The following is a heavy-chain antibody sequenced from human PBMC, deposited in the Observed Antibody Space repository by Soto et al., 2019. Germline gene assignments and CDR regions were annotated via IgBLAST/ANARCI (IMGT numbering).Heavy chain of an antibody. V-gene: IGHV1-69*13. CDR2: IIPIFGTA. CDR3: ARGGLRFLEQNWFDP. CDR1: GGTFSSYA. D-gene: IGHD3-3*01. Sequence: GASVKVSCKASGGTFSSYAISWVRQAPGQGLEWMGGIIPIFGTANYAQKFQGRVTITADESTSTAYMELSSLRSEDTAVYYCARGGLRFLEQNWFDPWGQGTLVTVSS. J-gene: IGHJ5*02.